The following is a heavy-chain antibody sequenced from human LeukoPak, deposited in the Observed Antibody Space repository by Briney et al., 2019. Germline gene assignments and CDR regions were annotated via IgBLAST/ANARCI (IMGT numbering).Heavy chain of an antibody. CDR1: GFSFSSHA. CDR2: ISSGGGTT. D-gene: IGHD2-8*01. CDR3: ANRGTKWLPPPTDAFDV. Sequence: GGSLRLSCAASGFSFSSHAMSWVRQAPGKGLQWVSTISSGGGTTYYGDSVKGRFTISRDNSKNTLYLQMNSPRADDTAIYYCANRGTKWLPPPTDAFDVWGQGTMVTVSS. V-gene: IGHV3-23*01. J-gene: IGHJ3*01.